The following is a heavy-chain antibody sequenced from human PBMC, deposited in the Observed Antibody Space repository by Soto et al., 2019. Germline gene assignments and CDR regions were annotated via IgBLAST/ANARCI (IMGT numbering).Heavy chain of an antibody. J-gene: IGHJ4*02. CDR2: LSHDGSNK. D-gene: IGHD1-26*01. Sequence: GRALRLSCAASGFIFSALGIHWVRQAPGKGLEWVAFLSHDGSNKYYADSVRGRFTISRDNSKNTVYLQMNSLRPDDTAVYYCARDRDGGTYTYFDNWGQGTRVTVSS. CDR1: GFIFSALG. CDR3: ARDRDGGTYTYFDN. V-gene: IGHV3-30*03.